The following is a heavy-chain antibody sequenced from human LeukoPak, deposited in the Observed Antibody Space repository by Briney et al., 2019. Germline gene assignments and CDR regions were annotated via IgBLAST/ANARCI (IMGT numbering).Heavy chain of an antibody. Sequence: GGSLRLSCAASGFTVITNDRTWVRQAPGKGLEWDSVLYRDGNTKYADSVQGRFTISGDNSKNTLYLEMNSLSPDDTAVYYCARGVEPLAANTLAYWGQGTLVTVSS. CDR1: GFTVITND. D-gene: IGHD1-14*01. CDR3: ARGVEPLAANTLAY. V-gene: IGHV3-53*01. CDR2: LYRDGNT. J-gene: IGHJ4*02.